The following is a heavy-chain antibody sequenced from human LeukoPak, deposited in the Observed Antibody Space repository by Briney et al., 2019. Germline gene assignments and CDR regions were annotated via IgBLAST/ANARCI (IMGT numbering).Heavy chain of an antibody. CDR1: GYTFTSYY. D-gene: IGHD4-17*01. CDR3: ATWRTTVTTIDY. Sequence: ASVKVSCKVSGYTFTSYYMHWVRQAPRQGLEWMGGIIPIFGTANYAQKFQGRVTITADKSTSTAYMELSSLRSEDTAVYYCATWRTTVTTIDYWGQGTLVTVSS. V-gene: IGHV1-69*06. J-gene: IGHJ4*02. CDR2: IIPIFGTA.